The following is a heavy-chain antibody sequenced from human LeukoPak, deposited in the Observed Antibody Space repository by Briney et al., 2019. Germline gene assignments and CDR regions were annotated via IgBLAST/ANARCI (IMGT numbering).Heavy chain of an antibody. CDR1: GFTVSSNY. Sequence: PAGSLRLSCAASGFTVSSNYMSWVRQAPGKGLEWVSVIYSGGSTYYADSVKGRFTISRDNSKNTLYLQMNSLRAEDTAVYYCARDRPFAAAADYGNYYYYGMDVWGQGTTVTVSS. CDR2: IYSGGST. D-gene: IGHD6-13*01. J-gene: IGHJ6*02. V-gene: IGHV3-53*01. CDR3: ARDRPFAAAADYGNYYYYGMDV.